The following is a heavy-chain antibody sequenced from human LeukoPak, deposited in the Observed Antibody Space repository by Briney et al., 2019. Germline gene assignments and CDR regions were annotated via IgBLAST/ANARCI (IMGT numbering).Heavy chain of an antibody. Sequence: SQILSLTCTVSGGSISSGGYYWSWIRQHPGRGLEWIGYIYYSGSTYYNPSLKSRVTISVDTSKNQFSLKLSSVTAADTAVYYCARGGYGDYLDYWGQGTLVTVSS. J-gene: IGHJ4*02. CDR3: ARGGYGDYLDY. D-gene: IGHD4-17*01. CDR1: GGSISSGGYY. CDR2: IYYSGST. V-gene: IGHV4-31*03.